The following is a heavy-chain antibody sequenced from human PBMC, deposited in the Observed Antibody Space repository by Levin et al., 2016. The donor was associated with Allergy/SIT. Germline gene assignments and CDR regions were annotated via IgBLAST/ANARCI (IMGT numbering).Heavy chain of an antibody. CDR2: ISGTGDNT. J-gene: IGHJ4*02. CDR1: GIMYNDYNLYS. Sequence: GSLRLSCVVSGIMYNDYNLYSMNWVRQAPGKGLEWVSGISGTGDNTYYTDSVEGRFTISRDNAKNSLYLQMDSLTAEDTAVYFCARDHPAGWAVDHWGQGVLVTVSS. V-gene: IGHV3-21*04. D-gene: IGHD1-1*01. CDR3: ARDHPAGWAVDH.